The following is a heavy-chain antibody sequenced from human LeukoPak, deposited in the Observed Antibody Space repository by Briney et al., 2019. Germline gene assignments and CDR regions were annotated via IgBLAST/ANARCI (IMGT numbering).Heavy chain of an antibody. Sequence: GGSLRLSCAASGFTFSSYSMNWVRQAPGKGLEWVSSISSSSGYIYYADSVKGRFTISRDNAKNSLYLQMNSLRAEDTAVYYCARVLRGIAAAGPPFDYWGQGTLVTVSS. J-gene: IGHJ4*02. CDR2: ISSSSGYI. CDR3: ARVLRGIAAAGPPFDY. V-gene: IGHV3-21*01. CDR1: GFTFSSYS. D-gene: IGHD6-13*01.